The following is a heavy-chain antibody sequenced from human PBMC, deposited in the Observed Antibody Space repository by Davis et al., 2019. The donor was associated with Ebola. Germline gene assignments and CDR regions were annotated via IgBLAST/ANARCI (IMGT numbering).Heavy chain of an antibody. V-gene: IGHV3-23*01. Sequence: PGGSLRLSCAASDFTFSSHAMRWVHQAPGKGLECVSVMSGSGGRTFYADSVKGRFTISRDNSKNTLYLQMNSLRSEDTAVYYCAKPHSQYSGYDRAPFDFWGQGTLVTVSS. CDR1: DFTFSSHA. D-gene: IGHD5-12*01. J-gene: IGHJ4*02. CDR2: MSGSGGRT. CDR3: AKPHSQYSGYDRAPFDF.